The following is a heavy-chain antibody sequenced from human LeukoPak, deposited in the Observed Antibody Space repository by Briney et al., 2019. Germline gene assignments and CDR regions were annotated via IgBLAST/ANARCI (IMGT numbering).Heavy chain of an antibody. Sequence: SETLSLTCTASGDSISGYYWSWIRQPPGKELGWIGYIYDSGSTNYNPSLKSRVTISVDTSKNQFSLKLTSVTAADTAVYYCARSTTYGDLLFDYWGQGTLVTVSS. J-gene: IGHJ4*02. V-gene: IGHV4-59*01. CDR1: GDSISGYY. CDR2: IYDSGST. CDR3: ARSTTYGDLLFDY. D-gene: IGHD4-17*01.